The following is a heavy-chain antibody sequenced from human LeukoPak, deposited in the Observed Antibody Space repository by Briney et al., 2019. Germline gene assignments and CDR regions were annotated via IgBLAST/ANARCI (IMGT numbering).Heavy chain of an antibody. V-gene: IGHV4-59*08. CDR2: IYYSGST. D-gene: IGHD4-11*01. CDR1: GGSISSYY. CDR3: ARGLYSNTPRGWFDP. J-gene: IGHJ5*02. Sequence: SETLSLTCTVSGGSISSYYWSWIRQPPGKGLEWIGYIYYSGSTNYNPSLKSRVTISVDTSKNQFSLKLSSVTAADTAVYYCARGLYSNTPRGWFDPWGQGTLVTVSS.